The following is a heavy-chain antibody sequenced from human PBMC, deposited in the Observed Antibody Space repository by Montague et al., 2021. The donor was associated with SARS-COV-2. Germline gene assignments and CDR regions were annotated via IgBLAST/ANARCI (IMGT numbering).Heavy chain of an antibody. V-gene: IGHV4-31*11. CDR1: GGPITTGSYH. J-gene: IGHJ4*02. CDR2: IHYSGNA. D-gene: IGHD3-16*01. CDR3: AGQRPMITFGGTVTGIYDV. Sequence: SETLSLSCAVSGGPITTGSYHWSWLRQHPGKGLEWIAYIHYSGNAHYSPTLQSRALISVDTSKNDFSLNLKSVTAADTAVYFCAGQRPMITFGGTVTGIYDVWGQGSLVIVSS.